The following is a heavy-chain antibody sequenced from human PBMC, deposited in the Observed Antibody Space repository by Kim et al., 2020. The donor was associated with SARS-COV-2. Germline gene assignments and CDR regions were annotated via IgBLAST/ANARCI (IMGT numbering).Heavy chain of an antibody. J-gene: IGHJ6*04. V-gene: IGHV3-7*01. CDR1: GFTFSTHW. CDR3: VGDWGWAMAF. CDR2: IKQDGSEK. Sequence: GGSLRLFCAASGFTFSTHWMTWVRQAPGKGLECVANIKQDGSEKSYVDSVKGRFTVSRDNAKNSLSLQMNNLSAEDTAVYYCVGDWGWAMAFWGKGTTVIVSS. D-gene: IGHD6-19*01.